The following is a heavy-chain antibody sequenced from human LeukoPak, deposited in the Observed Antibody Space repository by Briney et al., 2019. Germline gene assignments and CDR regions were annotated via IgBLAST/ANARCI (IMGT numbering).Heavy chain of an antibody. J-gene: IGHJ4*02. Sequence: QAGGSLRLSCAASGFSFSSYAMHWVRQAPGKGLEWVAVIWYDGGNKYYADSVKGRFTISRDNSKNTLYLEMNSLRAEDTAVYYCASVLSGVTYWYFDYWGQGTLVTVSS. V-gene: IGHV3-33*01. CDR1: GFSFSSYA. CDR2: IWYDGGNK. CDR3: ASVLSGVTYWYFDY. D-gene: IGHD1-26*01.